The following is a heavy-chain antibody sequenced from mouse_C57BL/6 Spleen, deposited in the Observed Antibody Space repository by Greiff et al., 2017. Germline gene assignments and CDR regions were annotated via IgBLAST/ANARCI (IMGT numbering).Heavy chain of an antibody. Sequence: QVQLQQPGAELVRPGSSVKLSCKASGYTFTSYWMDWVKQRPGQGLEWIGNIYPSDSETNYNQKFKDKATLTVDKSSSTAYMQLSSLTSEDSAVYYCAITGFAWFAYWGQGTLVTVSA. D-gene: IGHD4-1*01. V-gene: IGHV1-61*01. J-gene: IGHJ3*01. CDR1: GYTFTSYW. CDR3: AITGFAWFAY. CDR2: IYPSDSET.